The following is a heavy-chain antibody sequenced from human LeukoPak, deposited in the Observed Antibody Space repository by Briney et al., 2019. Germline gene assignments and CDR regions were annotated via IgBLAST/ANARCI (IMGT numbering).Heavy chain of an antibody. Sequence: ASVKVSCKASGYTFTGYYMHCVRQAPGQGFEWMGRINPNSGSTNCPQEFQGRVTMTRDTSISTAYMELSSLTSDDTAIYYRARGTYYSDFDYWGQGTLVTVSS. CDR3: ARGTYYSDFDY. V-gene: IGHV1-2*06. J-gene: IGHJ4*02. D-gene: IGHD1-26*01. CDR2: INPNSGST. CDR1: GYTFTGYY.